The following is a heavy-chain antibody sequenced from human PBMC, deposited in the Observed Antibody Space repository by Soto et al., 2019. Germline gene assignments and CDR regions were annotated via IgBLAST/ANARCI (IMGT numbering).Heavy chain of an antibody. Sequence: GGSLRLSCAASGFTFSSYAMHWVRQAPGKGLEWVAVISYDGSNKYYADSVKGRFTISRDNSKNTLYLQMNSLRAEDTAVYYCARVLSYFSHGWPYDYWGQGTLVTVSS. CDR3: ARVLSYFSHGWPYDY. D-gene: IGHD3-10*01. V-gene: IGHV3-30-3*01. CDR1: GFTFSSYA. J-gene: IGHJ4*02. CDR2: ISYDGSNK.